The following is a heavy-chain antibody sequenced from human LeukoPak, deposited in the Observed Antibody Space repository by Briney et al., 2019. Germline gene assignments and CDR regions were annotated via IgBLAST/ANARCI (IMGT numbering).Heavy chain of an antibody. V-gene: IGHV1-69*04. J-gene: IGHJ4*02. D-gene: IGHD6-19*01. CDR1: GGTFSSYA. CDR3: ARDEGIAVAGVFDY. Sequence: SVKVSCKASGGTFSSYAISWVRQAPGQGLEWMGRIIPIFGIANYAQKFQGRVTITADRSTSTAYMELSSLRSEDTAVYYCARDEGIAVAGVFDYWGQGTLVTVSS. CDR2: IIPIFGIA.